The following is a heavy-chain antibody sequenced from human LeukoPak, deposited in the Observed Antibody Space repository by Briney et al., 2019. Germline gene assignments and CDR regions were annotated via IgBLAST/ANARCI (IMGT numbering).Heavy chain of an antibody. J-gene: IGHJ4*02. D-gene: IGHD2-15*01. Sequence: PGGSLRLSCAASGFTFSSYWMTWVRQAPGKGLEWVANINKDGSVQYYVDSVKGRFTISRDNAKNSVYLQMNSLGAEDTAVYYCAKDGGGSSGWYFDYWGQGTLVTVSS. V-gene: IGHV3-7*01. CDR3: AKDGGGSSGWYFDY. CDR2: INKDGSVQ. CDR1: GFTFSSYW.